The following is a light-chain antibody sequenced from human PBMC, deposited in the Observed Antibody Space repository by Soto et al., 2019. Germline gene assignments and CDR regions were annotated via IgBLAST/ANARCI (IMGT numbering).Light chain of an antibody. CDR2: DVT. V-gene: IGLV2-8*01. CDR3: SSYAVNKKLL. CDR1: NSDIGAFTY. Sequence: QSALSQPPSASGSPGQSVTISCTGTNSDIGAFTYVSWYQHHPGRAPRLIIYDVTKRPSGVPDRFSGSKSGNTASLTVSGLHVDDEADYFCSSYAVNKKLLFGGGTKLTVL. J-gene: IGLJ2*01.